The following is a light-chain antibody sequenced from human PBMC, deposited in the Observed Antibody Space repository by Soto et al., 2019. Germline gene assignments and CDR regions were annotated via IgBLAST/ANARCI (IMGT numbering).Light chain of an antibody. J-gene: IGLJ1*01. CDR1: SSDVGSYNR. V-gene: IGLV2-18*02. CDR3: SSYTSSSTYV. Sequence: QSVLTQPPSGYGSPGQSVAISCTGTSSDVGSYNRVSWYQQPPGTAPKLLIYEVSDRPSGVPDRFSGSKSGNTASLTISGLQAEDEADYYCSSYTSSSTYVFGTGTQLTVL. CDR2: EVS.